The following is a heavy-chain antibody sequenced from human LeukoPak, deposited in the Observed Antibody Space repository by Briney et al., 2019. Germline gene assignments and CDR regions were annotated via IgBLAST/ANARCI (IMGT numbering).Heavy chain of an antibody. CDR3: ASLYYDFWSGYYHFDY. Sequence: PSQTLSLTCTVSGGSISSGSYYWSWIRQPAGKGLEWIGRIYTSGSTNYNPSLKSRVTISVDTSKNQFSLKLSSVTAADTAVYYCASLYYDFWSGYYHFDYWGQGTLVTVSS. J-gene: IGHJ4*02. CDR1: GGSISSGSYY. V-gene: IGHV4-61*02. CDR2: IYTSGST. D-gene: IGHD3-3*01.